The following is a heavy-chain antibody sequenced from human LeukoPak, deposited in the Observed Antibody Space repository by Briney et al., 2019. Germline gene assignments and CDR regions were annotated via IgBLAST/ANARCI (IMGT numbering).Heavy chain of an antibody. CDR2: ITQGGSDK. CDR3: ASDPFEL. CDR1: GFTLSNRW. Sequence: GGSLRLSCEASGFTLSNRWMTWVRQAPGKGLEWVATITQGGSDKFYVDSVKGRFTISGDNAKNSLYLQMNSLRAEDTAVYYCASDPFELWGQGTLVTVSS. J-gene: IGHJ4*02. D-gene: IGHD1-26*01. V-gene: IGHV3-7*01.